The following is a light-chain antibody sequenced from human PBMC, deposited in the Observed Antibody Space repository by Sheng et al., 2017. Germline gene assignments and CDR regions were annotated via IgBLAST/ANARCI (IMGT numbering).Light chain of an antibody. Sequence: IVMTQSPAALSVSPGERATLSCRASQSVSINLAWYQQKPGQAPRLLIYGASTRPTGITARFSGSGSGTEFTLTISSLQSEDFAVYYCQHYENWPYSFGQGTKLEIK. CDR3: QHYENWPYS. CDR1: QSVSIN. J-gene: IGKJ2*03. V-gene: IGKV3-15*01. CDR2: GAS.